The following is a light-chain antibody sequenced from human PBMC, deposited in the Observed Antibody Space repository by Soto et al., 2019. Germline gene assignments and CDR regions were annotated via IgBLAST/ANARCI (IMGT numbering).Light chain of an antibody. CDR2: AAS. CDR1: QGISNA. CDR3: QKDDSAPT. Sequence: DIQMTQSPSSLSASVGDRVTITCRASQGISNALAWYQQRPGKVPKLLMYAASTLQSGVPSRFSGSGSGTDFTLAISSVQPEDGATYYCQKDDSAPTFGQGTKVEIK. J-gene: IGKJ1*01. V-gene: IGKV1-27*01.